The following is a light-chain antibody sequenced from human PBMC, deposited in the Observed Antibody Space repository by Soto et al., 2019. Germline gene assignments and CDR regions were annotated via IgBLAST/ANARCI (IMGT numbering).Light chain of an antibody. Sequence: QSALTQPASVSGCPGQSITISCTGTSSDVGGYNYVSWYQQHPGKAPKLMIYDVSNRPSGVSNRFSGSKSGNTASLTISGLQAEDEADYYCSSYTSSSTLGVFGTGTKLTVL. CDR3: SSYTSSSTLGV. V-gene: IGLV2-14*01. J-gene: IGLJ1*01. CDR2: DVS. CDR1: SSDVGGYNY.